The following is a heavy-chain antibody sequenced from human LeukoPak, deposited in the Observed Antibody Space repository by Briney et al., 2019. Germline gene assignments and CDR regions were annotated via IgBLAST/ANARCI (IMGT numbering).Heavy chain of an antibody. V-gene: IGHV1-2*02. CDR3: ARPRYYDFWSGYFDAFDI. CDR1: GYTFTGYY. Sequence: GASVKVSCKASGYTFTGYYMHWVRQAPGQGLEWMGWINPNSGGTNYAQKFQGRVTMTRDTSISTAYMELSRLRSDDTAVYYCARPRYYDFWSGYFDAFDIWGQGTMVTVSS. J-gene: IGHJ3*02. D-gene: IGHD3-3*01. CDR2: INPNSGGT.